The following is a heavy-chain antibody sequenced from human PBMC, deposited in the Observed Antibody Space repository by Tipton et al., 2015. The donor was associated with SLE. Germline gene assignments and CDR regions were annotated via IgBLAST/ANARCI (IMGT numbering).Heavy chain of an antibody. CDR3: AREPDY. J-gene: IGHJ4*02. V-gene: IGHV3-30-3*01. CDR2: ISYDGSNK. CDR1: GFTFSNYA. Sequence: RSLRLSCAASGFTFSNYAMHWVRQAPGKGLEWVALISYDGSNKYYADSVKGRFTISRDNSKNTLYLQMSSLRAEDTAVYYCAREPDYWGQGTLVTVSS.